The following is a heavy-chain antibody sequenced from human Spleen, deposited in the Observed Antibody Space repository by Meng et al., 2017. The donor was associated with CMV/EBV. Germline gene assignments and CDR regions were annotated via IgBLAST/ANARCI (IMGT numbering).Heavy chain of an antibody. J-gene: IGHJ4*02. Sequence: CTVSGGSVNSGSDYWSWIRQPPGKGLEWIGYVYYTGSTNYNPSLKSRVTISVDTSKNQFSLKLSSVTAADTAVYYCARDHSDLYFDYWGQGTLVTVSS. D-gene: IGHD3-3*01. CDR3: ARDHSDLYFDY. V-gene: IGHV4-61*01. CDR1: GGSVNSGSDY. CDR2: VYYTGST.